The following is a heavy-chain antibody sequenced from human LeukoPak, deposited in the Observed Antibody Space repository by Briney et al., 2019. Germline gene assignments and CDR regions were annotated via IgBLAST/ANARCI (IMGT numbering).Heavy chain of an antibody. Sequence: ASVKVSCKASGYTFTSYAMNWVRQAPGQGLEWMGWISTYNGNTNYAQKLQGRVTMTTEISTSTAYMELRSLRSDDTAVYYCARDQLSRGVWFDPWGQGTLATVSS. CDR1: GYTFTSYA. CDR2: ISTYNGNT. CDR3: ARDQLSRGVWFDP. D-gene: IGHD1-1*01. V-gene: IGHV1-18*01. J-gene: IGHJ5*02.